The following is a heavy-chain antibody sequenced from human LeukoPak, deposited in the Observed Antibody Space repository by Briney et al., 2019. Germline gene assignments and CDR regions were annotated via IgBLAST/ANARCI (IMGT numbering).Heavy chain of an antibody. J-gene: IGHJ6*03. D-gene: IGHD2-2*01. V-gene: IGHV1-2*02. CDR1: GYTFTGYY. CDR2: INPNSGGT. CDR3: ARDRGRLGYCSSTSCYLWSNWAPGSDFYYYYMDV. Sequence: ASVKVSCKASGYTFTGYYMHWVRQAPGQGLEWMGWINPNSGGTNYAQKFQGRVTMTRDTSISTAYMELSRLRSDDTAVYYCARDRGRLGYCSSTSCYLWSNWAPGSDFYYYYMDVSGKGTTVTVSS.